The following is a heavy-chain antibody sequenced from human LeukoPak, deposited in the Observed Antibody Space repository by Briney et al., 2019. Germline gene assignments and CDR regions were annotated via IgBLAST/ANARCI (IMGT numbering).Heavy chain of an antibody. V-gene: IGHV4-39*01. CDR3: AGTKRTYYDFWSGYYEADY. D-gene: IGHD3-3*01. J-gene: IGHJ4*02. CDR1: GGSISSSSYY. CDR2: IYYSGST. Sequence: SETLSLTCTVSGGSISSSSYYWGWIRQPPGKGLEWIGSIYYSGSTYYNPSLKSRVTISVDTSKNQFSLKLSSVTAADTAVYYCAGTKRTYYDFWSGYYEADYWGQGTLVTVSS.